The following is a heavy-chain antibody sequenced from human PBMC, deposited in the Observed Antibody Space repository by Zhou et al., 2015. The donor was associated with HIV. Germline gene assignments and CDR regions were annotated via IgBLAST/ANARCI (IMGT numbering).Heavy chain of an antibody. D-gene: IGHD4-17*01. V-gene: IGHV1-69*06. J-gene: IGHJ3*02. Sequence: QVQLVQSGAEVKKPGSSVKVSCKASGGTFSNHGISWVRQAPGQGLEWMGGIVPFFGSANYAQKFQGRVTITADKSTSTAFMELSSLRSEDTAAYYCARPPHDYGDYGYAFDIWGQGTMVTVSS. CDR1: GGTFSNHG. CDR2: IVPFFGSA. CDR3: ARPPHDYGDYGYAFDI.